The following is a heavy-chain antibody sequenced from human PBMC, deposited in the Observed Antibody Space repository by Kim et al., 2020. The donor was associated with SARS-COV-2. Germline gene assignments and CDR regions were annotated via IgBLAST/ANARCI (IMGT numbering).Heavy chain of an antibody. J-gene: IGHJ4*02. V-gene: IGHV4-34*01. Sequence: SGSTNYNPSLKSRVTISVDTSKNQFSLKLSSVTAADTAVYYCARGGSGYDWGQGTLVTVSS. CDR3: ARGGSGYD. D-gene: IGHD5-12*01. CDR2: SGST.